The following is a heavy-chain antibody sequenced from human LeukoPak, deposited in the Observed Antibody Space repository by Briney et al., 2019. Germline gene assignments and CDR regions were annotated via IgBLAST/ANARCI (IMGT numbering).Heavy chain of an antibody. J-gene: IGHJ6*02. CDR2: IYYNGNT. CDR1: GGSFSGFY. V-gene: IGHV4-59*01. Sequence: SETLSLTCSVYGGSFSGFYWNWIRQPPGKGLEWIGYIYYNGNTNYSPSLKSRVTMSVDTSKNLFSLKVSSVTAADTAVYYCARGRSNYCGMDVWGQGTTVTVSS. D-gene: IGHD1-26*01. CDR3: ARGRSNYCGMDV.